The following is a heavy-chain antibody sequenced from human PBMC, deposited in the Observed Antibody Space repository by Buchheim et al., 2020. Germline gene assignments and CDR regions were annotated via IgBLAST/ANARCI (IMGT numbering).Heavy chain of an antibody. CDR3: ARISVVAAPYFDY. D-gene: IGHD2-15*01. CDR1: GGSISSGSYY. J-gene: IGHJ4*02. CDR2: IYTSGST. V-gene: IGHV4-61*02. Sequence: QVQLQESGPGLVKPSQTLPLTCTVSGGSISSGSYYWSWIRQPAGKGLEWIGRIYTSGSTNYNPSLKSRVTISVDTSKNQFSLTLSSVTAADTAVYYCARISVVAAPYFDYWGQGTL.